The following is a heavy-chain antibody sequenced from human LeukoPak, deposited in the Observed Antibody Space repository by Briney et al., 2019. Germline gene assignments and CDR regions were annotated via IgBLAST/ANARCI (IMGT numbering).Heavy chain of an antibody. CDR3: AKDPSSEGMWELLFDY. Sequence: GGSLRLSCAASGFTFSSYGMHWVRQAPGKGLEWVAVISYDGSNKYYADSVKGRFTISRDNSKNTLYLQMNSLRAEDTAVYYCAKDPSSEGMWELLFDYWGQGTLVTVSS. CDR2: ISYDGSNK. J-gene: IGHJ4*02. V-gene: IGHV3-30*18. D-gene: IGHD1-26*01. CDR1: GFTFSSYG.